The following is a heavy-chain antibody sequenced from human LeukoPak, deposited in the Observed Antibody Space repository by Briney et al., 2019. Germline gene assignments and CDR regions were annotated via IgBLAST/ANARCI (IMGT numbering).Heavy chain of an antibody. D-gene: IGHD3-3*01. CDR3: ASSQRFLEWLLLEGAHNWFDP. CDR2: IYYSGST. V-gene: IGHV4-39*07. Sequence: PSETLSLTCTVSGGSISSSSYYWGWIRQPPGKGLEWIGSIYYSGSTYYNPSLKSRVTISVDTSKNQFSLKLSSVTAADTAVYYCASSQRFLEWLLLEGAHNWFDPWAREPWSPSPQ. J-gene: IGHJ5*02. CDR1: GGSISSSSYY.